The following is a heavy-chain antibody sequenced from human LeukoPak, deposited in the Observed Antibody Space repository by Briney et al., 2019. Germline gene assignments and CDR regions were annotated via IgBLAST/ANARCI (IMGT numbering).Heavy chain of an antibody. Sequence: SETLSLTCTVSGGSITSSSYYWGWIRQPPGKGLHWIGSFYYSGSTYYNPSLKSRVTISVDTSKNQFSLKLSSVTAADTAVYYCARAVGGDGSGSLWGPGTLVTVSS. CDR1: GGSITSSSYY. J-gene: IGHJ4*02. CDR2: FYYSGST. D-gene: IGHD3-10*01. CDR3: ARAVGGDGSGSL. V-gene: IGHV4-39*01.